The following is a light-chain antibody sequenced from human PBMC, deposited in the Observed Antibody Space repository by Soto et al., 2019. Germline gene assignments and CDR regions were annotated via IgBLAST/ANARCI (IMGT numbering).Light chain of an antibody. J-gene: IGLJ2*01. CDR1: SSDVGAYTS. CDR3: QSYDSSLSGVV. V-gene: IGLV2-14*01. CDR2: EVS. Sequence: QSVLTQPASVSGSPGQSITISCSGTSSDVGAYTSVSWYQQHPGKAPKLMIYEVSNRPSGVSNRFSGSKSANTASLTISGLQAEDEADYYCQSYDSSLSGVVFGGGTKLTVL.